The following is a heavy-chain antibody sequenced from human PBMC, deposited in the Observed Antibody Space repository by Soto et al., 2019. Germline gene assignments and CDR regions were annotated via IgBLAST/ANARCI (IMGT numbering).Heavy chain of an antibody. CDR1: GFNFGYFW. J-gene: IGHJ4*02. D-gene: IGHD3-10*01. CDR2: INQDGTKK. CDR3: ARGFGTGIDC. V-gene: IGHV3-7*02. Sequence: GSLRLSCATSGFNFGYFWLNWIRQAPGRGLEWVANINQDGTKKNYADSVKGRFTISRDSSKNTLYLQMNSLRAEDTAVYYCARGFGTGIDCWGQGTLVTVSS.